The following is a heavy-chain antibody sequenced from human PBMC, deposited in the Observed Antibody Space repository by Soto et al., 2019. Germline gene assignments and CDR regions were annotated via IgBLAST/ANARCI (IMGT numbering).Heavy chain of an antibody. Sequence: GGSLRLSCAASGFTFSSYWMSWVRQAPGKGLEWVANIKQDGSEKYYVDSVKGRFTISRDNAKNSLYLQMNSLRAEDTAVYYCARDGDSSWYNWFDPWGQGTLVTVSS. CDR3: ARDGDSSWYNWFDP. D-gene: IGHD6-13*01. V-gene: IGHV3-7*03. CDR1: GFTFSSYW. CDR2: IKQDGSEK. J-gene: IGHJ5*02.